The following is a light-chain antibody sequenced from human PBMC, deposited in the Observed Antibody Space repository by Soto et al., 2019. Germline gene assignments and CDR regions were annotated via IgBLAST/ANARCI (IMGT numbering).Light chain of an antibody. Sequence: DIQMTQSPSSLSASVGDRVTITCRASQSISNYLNWYQQKPGKGPKPQIYAASSMQSGVSSRCSGSGYATDFTLTISSLQPDDTATYYCQQSFSPLLTFGQGTKVEV. CDR2: AAS. CDR1: QSISNY. CDR3: QQSFSPLLT. J-gene: IGKJ1*01. V-gene: IGKV1-39*01.